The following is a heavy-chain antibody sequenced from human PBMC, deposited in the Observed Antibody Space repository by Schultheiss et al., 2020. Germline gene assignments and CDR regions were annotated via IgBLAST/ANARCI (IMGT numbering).Heavy chain of an antibody. CDR2: IYSCGST. J-gene: IGHJ4*02. CDR1: GFTFSSYA. V-gene: IGHV3-23*03. D-gene: IGHD5-18*01. CDR3: ARVSYGDGPQEY. Sequence: GESLKISCAASGFTFSSYAMSWVRQAPGKGLEWVSVIYSCGSTYYADSVKGRFTISRDNSKNSLYLQMNSLRDEDTAVDYCARVSYGDGPQEYWGQGTLVTVSS.